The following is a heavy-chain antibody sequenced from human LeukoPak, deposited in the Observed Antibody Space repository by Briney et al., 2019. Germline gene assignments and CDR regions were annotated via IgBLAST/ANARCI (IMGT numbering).Heavy chain of an antibody. CDR2: LNPNSGST. CDR1: GYTFTSYG. V-gene: IGHV1-8*03. J-gene: IGHJ5*02. CDR3: ARMTVSGRDNWFDP. D-gene: IGHD6-19*01. Sequence: ASVKVSCKASGYTFTSYGISWVRQATGQGLEWMGWLNPNSGSTGYAQRFQGRVTFTRNTSINTAYLELSSLRSEDTAVYYCARMTVSGRDNWFDPWGQGTLVTVSS.